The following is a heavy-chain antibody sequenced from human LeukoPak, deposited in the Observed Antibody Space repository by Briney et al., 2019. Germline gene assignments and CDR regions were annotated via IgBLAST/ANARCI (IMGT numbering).Heavy chain of an antibody. CDR1: GGSISSYY. CDR3: AREDGRWLQFVY. CDR2: ISYTGST. J-gene: IGHJ4*02. D-gene: IGHD5-24*01. V-gene: IGHV4-59*01. Sequence: SETLSLTCTVSGGSISSYYWSWIRQPPGKGLEWIGYISYTGSTNYNPSLKSRVTISVDMSKNQFSLKLNSVTAADTAVYYCAREDGRWLQFVYWGQGTLVTVSS.